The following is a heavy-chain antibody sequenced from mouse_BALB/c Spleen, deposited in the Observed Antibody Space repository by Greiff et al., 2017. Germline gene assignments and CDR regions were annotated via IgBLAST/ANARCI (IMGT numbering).Heavy chain of an antibody. CDR3: APANWDKAWCAY. Sequence: EVQLQQSGAELVKPGASVKLSCTASGFNIKDTYMHWVKQRPEQGLEWIGRIDPANGNTKYDPKFQGKATITADTSSNTAYLQRSSLTSEDTAVYYCAPANWDKAWCAYWGQGTLVTVSA. D-gene: IGHD4-1*01. CDR1: GFNIKDTY. J-gene: IGHJ3*01. CDR2: IDPANGNT. V-gene: IGHV14-3*02.